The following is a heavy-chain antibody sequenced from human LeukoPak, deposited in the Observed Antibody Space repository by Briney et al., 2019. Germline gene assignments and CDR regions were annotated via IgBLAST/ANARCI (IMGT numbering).Heavy chain of an antibody. CDR2: IFPIFGTA. D-gene: IGHD6-6*01. V-gene: IGHV1-69*05. CDR1: GGTFSSYA. J-gene: IGHJ4*02. Sequence: SVKVSCKASGGTFSSYAISWVRQAPGQGLEWMGRIFPIFGTANYAQTFQGRVTITTDESTSTAYMELSSLRAEDTAVYYCARDGIAARTDPFDYWGQGTLVTVSS. CDR3: ARDGIAARTDPFDY.